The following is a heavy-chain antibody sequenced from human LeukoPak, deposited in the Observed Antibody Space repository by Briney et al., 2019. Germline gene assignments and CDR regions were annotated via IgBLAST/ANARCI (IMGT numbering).Heavy chain of an antibody. V-gene: IGHV5-51*01. CDR2: IYPGDSDT. D-gene: IGHD3-22*01. Sequence: GESLKISCKGSGYSFTSYWIGWVRQMPGKGLEWIGIIYPGDSDTRYSPSFQGQVTISADKSISTAYLQWSSLKASDTAMYYCARQAPYFDSSGYYSPPYYWGQGTLVTVSS. CDR3: ARQAPYFDSSGYYSPPYY. CDR1: GYSFTSYW. J-gene: IGHJ4*02.